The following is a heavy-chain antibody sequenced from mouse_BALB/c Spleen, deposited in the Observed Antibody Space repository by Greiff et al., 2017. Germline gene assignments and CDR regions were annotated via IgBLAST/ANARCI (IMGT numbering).Heavy chain of an antibody. CDR3: ARAGTVVEGWFAY. J-gene: IGHJ3*01. CDR1: GYTFTSYW. D-gene: IGHD1-1*01. Sequence: QVHVKQPGAELVRPGASVKLSCKASGYTFTSYWMNWVKQRPEQGLEWIGRIDPYDSETHYNQKFKDKAILTVDKSSSTAYMQLSSLTSEDSAVYYCARAGTVVEGWFAYWGQGTLVTVSA. CDR2: IDPYDSET. V-gene: IGHV1-52*01.